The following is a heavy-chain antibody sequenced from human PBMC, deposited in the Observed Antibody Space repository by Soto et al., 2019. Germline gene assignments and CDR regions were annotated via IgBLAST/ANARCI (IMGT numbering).Heavy chain of an antibody. CDR3: ARTGILHGMDV. CDR2: ISYDGSNK. CDR1: GFIFSSYA. Sequence: QVQLVESGGGVVQPGRSLRLSCAASGFIFSSYAMHWVRQAPGKGLEWVAVISYDGSNKYYADSVKGRFTISRDNSKNTLYLQTNSLRAEATAVYYCARTGILHGMDVWGQGTTVNVSS. V-gene: IGHV3-30-3*01. J-gene: IGHJ6*02. D-gene: IGHD2-15*01.